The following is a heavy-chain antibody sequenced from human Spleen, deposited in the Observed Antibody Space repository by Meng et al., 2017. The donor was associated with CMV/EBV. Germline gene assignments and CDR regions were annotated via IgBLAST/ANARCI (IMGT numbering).Heavy chain of an antibody. J-gene: IGHJ6*01. CDR3: ARETRRKGMDV. Sequence: GESLKISCAASGFSFSSYEMNWVRQAPGKGLEWVSYISSSGSTIYNADSVKGRFTISRDTAKNSLFLQMNSLRAEDTAVYYCARETRRKGMDVWGQGTTVTVSS. V-gene: IGHV3-48*03. CDR2: ISSSGSTI. CDR1: GFSFSSYE.